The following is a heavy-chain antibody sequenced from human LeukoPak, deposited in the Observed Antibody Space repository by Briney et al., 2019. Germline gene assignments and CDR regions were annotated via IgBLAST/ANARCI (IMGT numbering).Heavy chain of an antibody. D-gene: IGHD3-3*01. Sequence: ASVKVSCKASGYTFTSYYMHWVRQALGQGLEWMGIINPSGGSTSYAQKFQGRVTMTRDTSTSTVYMELSSLRSEDTAVYYCARDHDDFWSGYYRTYYYYYGMDVWGQGTTVTVSS. V-gene: IGHV1-46*01. J-gene: IGHJ6*02. CDR2: INPSGGST. CDR1: GYTFTSYY. CDR3: ARDHDDFWSGYYRTYYYYYGMDV.